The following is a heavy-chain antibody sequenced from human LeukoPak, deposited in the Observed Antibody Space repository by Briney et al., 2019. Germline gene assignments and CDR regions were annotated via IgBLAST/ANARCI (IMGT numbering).Heavy chain of an antibody. CDR1: GYSISIDYY. CDR3: ARGGGYIPFDY. V-gene: IGHV4-38-2*01. D-gene: IGHD5-12*01. J-gene: IGHJ4*02. CDR2: IYHSGST. Sequence: PSETLSLTCAVSGYSISIDYYWGWIRQPPGKGLEWIGSIYHSGSTYYNPSLKSRVTISVDTSKNQFSLKLSSVTAADTAVYYCARGGGYIPFDYWGQGTLVTVSS.